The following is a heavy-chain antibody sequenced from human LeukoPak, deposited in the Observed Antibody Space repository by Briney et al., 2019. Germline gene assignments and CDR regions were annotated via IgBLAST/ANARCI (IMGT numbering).Heavy chain of an antibody. CDR2: INHSGST. CDR1: GGSFSGYY. D-gene: IGHD6-13*01. V-gene: IGHV4-34*01. J-gene: IGHJ4*02. CDR3: ATLPGIAAAGTEY. Sequence: SETLSLTCAVYGGSFSGYYWSWNRQPPGKGLEWIGEINHSGSTNYNPSLKSRVTISVDTSKNQFSLKLSSVTAADTAVYYCATLPGIAAAGTEYWGQGTLVTVSS.